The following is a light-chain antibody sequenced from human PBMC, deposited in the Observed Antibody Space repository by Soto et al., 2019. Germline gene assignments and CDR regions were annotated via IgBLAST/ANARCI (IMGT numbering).Light chain of an antibody. V-gene: IGKV3-15*01. CDR1: QSVSSS. CDR2: GTS. Sequence: EIVMTQSPATLSVSPGERATLSCRASQSVSSSLAWYQQKPGQAPRLLIYGTSTRATGIPARFSGSGSGTEFTLPISSLQSEDFAVYYCQQYYNWWTFGQGTKVEIK. J-gene: IGKJ1*01. CDR3: QQYYNWWT.